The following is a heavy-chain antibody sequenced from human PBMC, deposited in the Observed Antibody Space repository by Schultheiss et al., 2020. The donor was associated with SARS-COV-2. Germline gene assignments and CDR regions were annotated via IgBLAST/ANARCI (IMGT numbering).Heavy chain of an antibody. J-gene: IGHJ3*02. D-gene: IGHD4-17*01. CDR2: ISGSGGST. Sequence: GESLKISCAASGFTFSSYAMRWVRQAPGKGLEWVSVISGSGGSTYYADSVKGRFTISRDNSKNTLYLQMNSLRAEDTAVYYCARKLYGDYTPGAFDIWGQGTMVTVSS. CDR1: GFTFSSYA. V-gene: IGHV3-23*01. CDR3: ARKLYGDYTPGAFDI.